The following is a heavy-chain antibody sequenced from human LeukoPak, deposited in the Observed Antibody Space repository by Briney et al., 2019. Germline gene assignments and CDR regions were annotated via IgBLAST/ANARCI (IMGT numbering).Heavy chain of an antibody. V-gene: IGHV3-9*01. Sequence: GGSLRLSCAASGFTFDDYAMHWVRQVPGKGLEWVSSISRNSDNIAYAGSVKGRFTISRDNAKNSLFLQMNSLRGEDTAVYYCARDGTPSYTSGWVYMDAWGKGTTVTISS. CDR1: GFTFDDYA. CDR2: ISRNSDNI. CDR3: ARDGTPSYTSGWVYMDA. J-gene: IGHJ6*04. D-gene: IGHD6-19*01.